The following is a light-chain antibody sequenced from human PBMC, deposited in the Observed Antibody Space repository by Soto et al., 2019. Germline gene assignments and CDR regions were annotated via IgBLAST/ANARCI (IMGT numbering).Light chain of an antibody. V-gene: IGLV2-14*03. CDR3: SSFTRSNSYV. J-gene: IGLJ1*01. CDR2: DVS. CDR1: SSDVGAYNY. Sequence: QSVLTQPASVSGSPGQSITISCTGTSSDVGAYNYVSWYQQHPGKVPKLMIYDVSDRPSGVSNRFSGSTSGNTASLTISGLQAEDEADYYCSSFTRSNSYVFGTGTKLTVL.